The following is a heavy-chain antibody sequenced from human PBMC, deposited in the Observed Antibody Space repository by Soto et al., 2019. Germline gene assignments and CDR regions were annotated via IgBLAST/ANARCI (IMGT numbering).Heavy chain of an antibody. V-gene: IGHV4-39*01. CDR3: ARGYYGSGSPLYGMDG. CDR2: ISYSGGT. CDR1: GGSISTSSSC. D-gene: IGHD3-10*01. J-gene: IGHJ6*02. Sequence: SETLSLTCTVSGGSISTSSSCWGWIRHPPGKGLEWIGSISYSGGTSYNPSLKSRVTISVDTSKNQFSLKLSSVTAADTAVYSCARGYYGSGSPLYGMDGWGQGTTVTFSS.